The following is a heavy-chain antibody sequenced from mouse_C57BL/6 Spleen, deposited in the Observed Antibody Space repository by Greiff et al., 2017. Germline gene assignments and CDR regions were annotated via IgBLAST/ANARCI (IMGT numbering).Heavy chain of an antibody. J-gene: IGHJ4*01. CDR2: INPNNGGT. CDR3: ARSLYYYGSSLHPMDY. V-gene: IGHV1-26*01. D-gene: IGHD1-1*01. Sequence: EVQLQQSGPELVKPGASVKISCKASGYTFTDYYMNWVKQSHGKSLEWIGDINPNNGGTSYNQKFKGKATLTVDKSSSTAYMELRSLTSEDSAVYYGARSLYYYGSSLHPMDYWGQGTSVTVSS. CDR1: GYTFTDYY.